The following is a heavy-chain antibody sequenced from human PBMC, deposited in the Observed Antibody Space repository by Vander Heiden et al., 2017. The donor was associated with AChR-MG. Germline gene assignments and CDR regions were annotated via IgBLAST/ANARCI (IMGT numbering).Heavy chain of an antibody. V-gene: IGHV1-2*02. CDR2: INPNSGGT. J-gene: IGHJ6*02. CDR3: ARARGYCSGGSCYPRGKMDV. Sequence: QVQLVQSGAEVQKPGASVKVSCKASGYTFNGYYMHGVRQAPGQGLEWMGWINPNSGGTNYAQKFQGRVTMTRDTSISTAYMELSRLRSDDTAVYYCARARGYCSGGSCYPRGKMDVWGQGTTVTVSS. CDR1: GYTFNGYY. D-gene: IGHD2-15*01.